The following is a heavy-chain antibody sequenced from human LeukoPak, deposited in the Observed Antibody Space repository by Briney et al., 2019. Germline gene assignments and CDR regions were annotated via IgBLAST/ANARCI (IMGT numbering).Heavy chain of an antibody. V-gene: IGHV4-39*01. CDR3: ARRIAAAGTRGTFYFDY. J-gene: IGHJ4*02. CDR1: GGSISSSSYY. Sequence: PSETLSLTCTVSGGSISSSSYYWDWIRRPPGKGLEWIGSTYYSGSTYYNPSLKSRVTISVDTSKTQFSLKLSSVTAADTAVYYCARRIAAAGTRGTFYFDYWGQGTLVTVSS. CDR2: TYYSGST. D-gene: IGHD6-13*01.